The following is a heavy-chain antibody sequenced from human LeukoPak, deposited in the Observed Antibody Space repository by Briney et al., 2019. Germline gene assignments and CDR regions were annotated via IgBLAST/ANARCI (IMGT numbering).Heavy chain of an antibody. D-gene: IGHD3-16*01. V-gene: IGHV1-2*02. J-gene: IGHJ4*02. CDR2: MNPNSGDT. CDR1: GYTLTGYY. CDR3: ARGGGGLQY. Sequence: GASVKASCKASGYTLTGYYMHWVRQAPGQGLEWMGWMNPNSGDTNYAQKFQGRVTVTRDTSISTAYMELISLRSDDTAVYYCARGGGGLQYWGQGTLVTVSS.